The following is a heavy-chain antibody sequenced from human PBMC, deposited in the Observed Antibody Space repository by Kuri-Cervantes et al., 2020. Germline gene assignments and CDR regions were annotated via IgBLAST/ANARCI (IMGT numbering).Heavy chain of an antibody. Sequence: GESLKISCAASGFTFSSYWMSWVRQAPGKGLEWVSSISSSSSYIYYADSVKGRFTISRDNAKNSLYLQMNSLRAEDTAVYYCAKDDRLGRWAKYYYYGMDVWGQGTTVTVSS. CDR3: AKDDRLGRWAKYYYYGMDV. D-gene: IGHD1-26*01. V-gene: IGHV3-21*04. CDR1: GFTFSSYW. J-gene: IGHJ6*02. CDR2: ISSSSSYI.